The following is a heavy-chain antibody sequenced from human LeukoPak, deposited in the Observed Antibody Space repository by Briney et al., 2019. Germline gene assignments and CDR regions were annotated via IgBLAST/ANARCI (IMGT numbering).Heavy chain of an antibody. CDR1: GFTFSIYA. CDR2: ITSGDGTT. CDR3: ARDRPNYYGSDGHYYRRDGDY. Sequence: GGPISPSCAASGFTFSIYARIWVPQPPGRGLEWASFITSGDGTTYYAYSVKGRFTISRDNSENTLYLQLNSLRAEDSAVYYCARDRPNYYGSDGHYYRRDGDYWGQGTLVTVSS. V-gene: IGHV3-23*01. D-gene: IGHD3-22*01. J-gene: IGHJ4*02.